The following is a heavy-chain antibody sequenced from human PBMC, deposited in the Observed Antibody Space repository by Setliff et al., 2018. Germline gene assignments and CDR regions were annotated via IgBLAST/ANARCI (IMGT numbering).Heavy chain of an antibody. CDR3: AKDIYGSGSYAVGGYFDY. CDR1: GFTFSSYG. CDR2: INNDGSST. D-gene: IGHD3-10*01. V-gene: IGHV3-NL1*01. Sequence: LRLSCAASGFTFSSYGMHWVRQAPGKGLMWVSRINNDGSSTTYEDSVKGRFTISRDNSKNTLYLQMNSLRPDDTAVYYCAKDIYGSGSYAVGGYFDYWGQGTQVTVSS. J-gene: IGHJ4*02.